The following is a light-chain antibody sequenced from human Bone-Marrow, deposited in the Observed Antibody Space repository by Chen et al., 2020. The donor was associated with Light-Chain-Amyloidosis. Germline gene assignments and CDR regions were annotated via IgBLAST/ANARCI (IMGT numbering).Light chain of an antibody. V-gene: IGLV3-21*02. Sequence: SYVLTQPSSVSVAPGQTATIACGGNNIGSTSVHWYQQTPGQAPLLVVYDDSDRPSVTPERMSGSNSGNTAPLTFRRVEAGDEPDYYCQVCDRSSDRPVFGGGTKLTVL. CDR1: NIGSTS. CDR3: QVCDRSSDRPV. J-gene: IGLJ3*02. CDR2: DDS.